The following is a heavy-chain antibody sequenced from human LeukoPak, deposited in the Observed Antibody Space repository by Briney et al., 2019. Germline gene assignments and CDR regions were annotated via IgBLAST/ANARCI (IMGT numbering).Heavy chain of an antibody. CDR2: IYTSGST. CDR3: ASATYCSSTSCYQEYYYSMDV. J-gene: IGHJ6*02. D-gene: IGHD2-2*01. Sequence: PSETLSLTCTVSGGSISSGSYYWSWIRQPAGKGLEWIGRIYTSGSTNYNPSLKSRVTISVDTSKNQFSLKLSSVTAADTAVYYCASATYCSSTSCYQEYYYSMDVWGQGTTVTVSS. CDR1: GGSISSGSYY. V-gene: IGHV4-61*02.